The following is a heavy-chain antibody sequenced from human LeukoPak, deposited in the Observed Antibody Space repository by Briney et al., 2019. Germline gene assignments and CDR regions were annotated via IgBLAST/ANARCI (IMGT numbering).Heavy chain of an antibody. D-gene: IGHD6-13*01. CDR1: GFTFSSYG. V-gene: IGHV3-30*02. J-gene: IGHJ4*02. Sequence: PGGSLRLSCAASGFTFSSYGMHWVRQAPGKGLEWVSFIRYDGSNKYYADSVKGRFTISRDNSKNTLYLQMNSHRAEDTAVYYCAKDTFQLAAAGSYYFDYWGQGTLVTVSS. CDR3: AKDTFQLAAAGSYYFDY. CDR2: IRYDGSNK.